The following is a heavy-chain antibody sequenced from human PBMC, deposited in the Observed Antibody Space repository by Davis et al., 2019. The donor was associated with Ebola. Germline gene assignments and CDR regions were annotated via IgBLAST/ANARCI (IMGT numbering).Heavy chain of an antibody. D-gene: IGHD5-18*01. V-gene: IGHV1-46*01. Sequence: ASVKVSCKVSGYTLTELSMHWVRQAPGQGLEWMGIINPSGGSTSYAQKFQGRVTMIRDTSTSTVYMELSSLRSEDTAVYYCARDRYGYEAYWGQGTLVTVSS. CDR1: GYTLTELS. CDR2: INPSGGST. CDR3: ARDRYGYEAY. J-gene: IGHJ4*02.